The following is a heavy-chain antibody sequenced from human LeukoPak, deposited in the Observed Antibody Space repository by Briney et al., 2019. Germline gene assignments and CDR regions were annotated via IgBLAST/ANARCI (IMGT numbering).Heavy chain of an antibody. Sequence: SETLSLTCAVYGVSFSGYYWSWIRQPPGKGLEWIWEINHSGSTNYNPSPKRRVTISVDTSKNQFSLKLRSVTAADTAVYYCARSSGWYRGYFDYWGQGTMVTVSS. CDR3: ARSSGWYRGYFDY. CDR2: INHSGST. D-gene: IGHD6-19*01. J-gene: IGHJ4*02. CDR1: GVSFSGYY. V-gene: IGHV4-34*01.